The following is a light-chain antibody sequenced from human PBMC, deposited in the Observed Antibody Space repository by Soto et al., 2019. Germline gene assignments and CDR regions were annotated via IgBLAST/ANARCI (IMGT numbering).Light chain of an antibody. Sequence: ETVMTQSPATLSVSPGERVTLSCRASQSVNNYLAWYQQKPGQAPRFLVYGASTRATGVPARFSGSGSGTDFTLTISSLQSEDFALYFCQQCNDWPLFTFGQGTRLEIK. CDR2: GAS. CDR1: QSVNNY. J-gene: IGKJ5*01. CDR3: QQCNDWPLFT. V-gene: IGKV3-15*01.